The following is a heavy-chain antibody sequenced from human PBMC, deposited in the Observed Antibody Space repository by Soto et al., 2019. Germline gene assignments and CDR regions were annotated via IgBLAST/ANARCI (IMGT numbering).Heavy chain of an antibody. D-gene: IGHD6-19*01. J-gene: IGHJ4*02. CDR1: GGSFSSYY. CDR3: ARAGGLGAVAVDY. Sequence: SETLSLTCAVYGGSFSSYYWSWIRQPPGKGLEWIGYIYHSGSTYYNPSLKSRVTISVDRSKNQFSLKLSSVTAADTAVYYCARAGGLGAVAVDYWGQGTLVTVSS. V-gene: IGHV4-30-2*01. CDR2: IYHSGST.